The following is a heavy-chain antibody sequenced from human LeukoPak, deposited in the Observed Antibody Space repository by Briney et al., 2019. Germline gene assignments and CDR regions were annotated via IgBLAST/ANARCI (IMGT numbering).Heavy chain of an antibody. CDR3: ARRITIFGVVIMGVDWFDP. J-gene: IGHJ5*02. CDR1: GGSISSSSYY. V-gene: IGHV4-39*01. CDR2: IYYSGST. D-gene: IGHD3-3*01. Sequence: SETLSLTCTVSGGSISSSSYYWGWIRKPPGKGLEWIGSIYYSGSTYYNPSLKTRVTISVDTSKNQFSLKLSSVTAADTAVYYCARRITIFGVVIMGVDWFDPWGQGTLVTVSS.